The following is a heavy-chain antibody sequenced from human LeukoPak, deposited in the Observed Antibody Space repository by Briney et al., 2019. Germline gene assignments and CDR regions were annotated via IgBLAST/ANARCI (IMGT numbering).Heavy chain of an antibody. CDR1: GGSISSYY. CDR2: IYYSGST. D-gene: IGHD4-23*01. Sequence: SETLSLTCTVSGGSISSYYWSWIRQPPGKGLEWIGYIYYSGSTKYNPSLKSRVTISLDTSKNQFSLKLSSVTAADTAVYYCARHTTVVTMADYWGQGTLVTVSS. J-gene: IGHJ4*02. CDR3: ARHTTVVTMADY. V-gene: IGHV4-59*08.